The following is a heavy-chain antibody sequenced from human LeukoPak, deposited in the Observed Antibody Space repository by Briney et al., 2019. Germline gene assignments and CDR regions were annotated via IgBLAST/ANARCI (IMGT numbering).Heavy chain of an antibody. CDR2: ISSSSSYI. V-gene: IGHV3-21*01. J-gene: IGHJ4*02. D-gene: IGHD3-22*01. CDR3: AKSGDSSGYLYY. Sequence: PGGTLRLSCAASGFTFSSYSMNWVRQAPGKGLEWVSSISSSSSYIYYADSVKGRFTISRDNAKNSLYLQMNSLRAEDTAVYYCAKSGDSSGYLYYWGQGTLVTVSS. CDR1: GFTFSSYS.